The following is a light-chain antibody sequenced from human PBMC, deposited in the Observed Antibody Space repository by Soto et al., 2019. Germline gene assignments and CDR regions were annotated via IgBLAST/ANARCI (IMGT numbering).Light chain of an antibody. Sequence: EVGMTQSPPTLSVSAVERATLSCMASQSVSSNLAWYQQKPGQAPSLLIYGASTRATGIPARFSGSGSGTELTLTISSLQSEDFAVYYCQQYNNWRTFGQGTKVDIK. J-gene: IGKJ1*01. CDR2: GAS. CDR3: QQYNNWRT. CDR1: QSVSSN. V-gene: IGKV3-15*01.